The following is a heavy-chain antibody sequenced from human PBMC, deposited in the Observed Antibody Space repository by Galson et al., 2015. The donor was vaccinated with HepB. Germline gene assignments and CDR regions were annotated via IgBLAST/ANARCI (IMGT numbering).Heavy chain of an antibody. Sequence: CAISGDSVSSDSAAWNRIRQSPSRGLEWLGRTYYRSKWYNDYAVSVRSRISINPDTSKNQFSLQLKSVTPEDTAVYFCARETYNWNEHSPGGYNRFGSWGQGALVTVSS. D-gene: IGHD1-1*01. V-gene: IGHV6-1*01. CDR1: GDSVSSDSAA. J-gene: IGHJ5*01. CDR3: ARETYNWNEHSPGGYNRFGS. CDR2: TYYRSKWYN.